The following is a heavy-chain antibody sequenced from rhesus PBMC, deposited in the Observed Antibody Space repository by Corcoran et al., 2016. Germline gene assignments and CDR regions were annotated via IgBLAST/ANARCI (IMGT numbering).Heavy chain of an antibody. CDR1: GGYISGYY. V-gene: IGHV4-165*02. CDR2: VGGMSGST. J-gene: IGHJ4*01. D-gene: IGHD4-11*01. Sequence: QVQLQESGPGLVKPSDTLSLTCAVSGGYISGYYSHWSRNPPGKGLEWLGYVGGMSGSTLYNPSLKSRVTMSTDTSKNQFSLKLSSVTAADTAVYYCARTINLGYFDYWGQGVLVTVSS. CDR3: ARTINLGYFDY.